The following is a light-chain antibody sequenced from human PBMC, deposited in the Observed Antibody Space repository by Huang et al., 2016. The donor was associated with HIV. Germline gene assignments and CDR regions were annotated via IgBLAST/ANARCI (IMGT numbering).Light chain of an antibody. CDR2: GES. CDR1: QSVSSTY. J-gene: IGKJ1*01. CDR3: QQYGSSLWT. V-gene: IGKV3-20*01. Sequence: EIVLTQSPGTLSLSPGERATLSCRASQSVSSTYLAWYQQKPGQAPRLLIYGESNRATGIPDRFSGSGSGTDFTLTISRLEPEDSAVYYCQQYGSSLWTFGQGTKVEIK.